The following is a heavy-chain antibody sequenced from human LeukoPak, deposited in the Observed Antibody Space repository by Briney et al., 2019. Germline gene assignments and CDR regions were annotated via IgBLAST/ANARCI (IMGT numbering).Heavy chain of an antibody. CDR3: AKVDYGNDAFDI. CDR1: GFTFSSYV. V-gene: IGHV3-30*04. J-gene: IGHJ3*02. CDR2: ISYDGSNE. Sequence: PGGSLRLSCAASGFTFSSYVMHWVRQAPGKGLEWVAIISYDGSNEYYADSVKGRFTISRDNSKNTLYLQMNSLRAEDMALYYCAKVDYGNDAFDIWGQGTMVIVSS. D-gene: IGHD4/OR15-4a*01.